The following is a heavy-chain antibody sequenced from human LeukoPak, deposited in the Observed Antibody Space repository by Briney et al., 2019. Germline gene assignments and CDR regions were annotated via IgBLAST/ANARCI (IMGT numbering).Heavy chain of an antibody. V-gene: IGHV4-59*08. D-gene: IGHD6-6*01. J-gene: IGHJ4*02. Sequence: SETLSLTCTVSSGSISSYYWSWIRQPPGKGLEWIGYIYYSGSTNYNPSLKSRVTISVDTSKNQFSLKLSSVTAADTAVYYCASSELVRGYYFDYWGQGTLVTVSS. CDR2: IYYSGST. CDR3: ASSELVRGYYFDY. CDR1: SGSISSYY.